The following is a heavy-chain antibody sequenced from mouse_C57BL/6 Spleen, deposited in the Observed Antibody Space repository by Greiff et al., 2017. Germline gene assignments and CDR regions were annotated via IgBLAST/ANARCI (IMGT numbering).Heavy chain of an antibody. CDR3: ARHEDREIYDPRFAY. D-gene: IGHD1-1*01. CDR1: GYTFTEYT. Sequence: VQLQQSGAELVKPGASVKLSCKASGYTFTEYTIHWVKQRSGQGLEWIGWVYPGSGSIKYNEKFKDKATLTADKSSSTVYMELSILTSEDSAVYFCARHEDREIYDPRFAYWGQGTLVTVSA. CDR2: VYPGSGSI. J-gene: IGHJ3*01. V-gene: IGHV1-62-2*01.